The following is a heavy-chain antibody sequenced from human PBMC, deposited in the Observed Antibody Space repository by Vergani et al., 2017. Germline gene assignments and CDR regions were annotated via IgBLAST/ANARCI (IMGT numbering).Heavy chain of an antibody. V-gene: IGHV1-69*12. CDR3: ARXENYYGSGSPPLDY. CDR1: GGTFSSYA. J-gene: IGHJ4*02. D-gene: IGHD3-10*01. Sequence: QVQLVQSGAEVKKPGSSVKVSCKASGGTFSSYAISWVRQAPGQGLEWMGGIIPIFGTTNYAQKFQGRVTITADESTSTAYMELSSLRSEDTALYYCARXENYYGSGSPPLDYWGQGTLVTVSS. CDR2: IIPIFGTT.